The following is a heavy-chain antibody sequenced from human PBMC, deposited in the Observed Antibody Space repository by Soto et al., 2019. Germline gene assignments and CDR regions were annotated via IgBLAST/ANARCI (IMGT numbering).Heavy chain of an antibody. CDR1: GGSFSGYY. CDR3: ARGRTLITGTSLDY. V-gene: IGHV4-34*01. J-gene: IGHJ4*02. Sequence: SETLSLTCAVYGGSFSGYYWTWIRQPPGKGLEWIGEINHSGSTNYKPSPTSRVTISVGTSKNQLSLKMSSVTAADTAVYYCARGRTLITGTSLDYWGQGTLVTVSS. CDR2: INHSGST. D-gene: IGHD1-20*01.